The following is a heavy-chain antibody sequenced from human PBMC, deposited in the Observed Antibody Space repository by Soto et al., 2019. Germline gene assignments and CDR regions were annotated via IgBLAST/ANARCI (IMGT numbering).Heavy chain of an antibody. CDR2: ISSSSSYI. Sequence: GGSLRLSCAASGFTFSSYSMNWVRQAPGKGLEWVSSISSSSSYIYYADSVKGRFTISRDNAKNSLYLQMNSLRAEDTAVYYCARDHTIFGVVTQHRAFDIWGQGTMVTVSS. CDR1: GFTFSSYS. V-gene: IGHV3-21*01. D-gene: IGHD3-3*01. CDR3: ARDHTIFGVVTQHRAFDI. J-gene: IGHJ3*02.